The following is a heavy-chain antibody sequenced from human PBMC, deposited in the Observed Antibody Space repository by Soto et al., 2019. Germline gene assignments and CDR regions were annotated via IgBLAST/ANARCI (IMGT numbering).Heavy chain of an antibody. CDR2: FSGDKT. CDR1: VFTFSSCG. D-gene: IGHD1-26*01. CDR3: TKATCAAYYVTDY. J-gene: IGHJ4*02. V-gene: IGHV3-23*01. Sequence: EVQLLESGGDLVQPGGSLRLSCAASVFTFSSCGMGWVRHAPGKGLEWVSAFSGDKTFYADSVKGRFTISRDNSKDTLYLQMNSLRVEDTARYYCTKATCAAYYVTDYWGQGTLVTISS.